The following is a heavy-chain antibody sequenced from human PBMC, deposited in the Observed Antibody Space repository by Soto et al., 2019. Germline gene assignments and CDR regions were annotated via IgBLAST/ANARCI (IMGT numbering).Heavy chain of an antibody. D-gene: IGHD3-10*01. CDR1: GGSINSGGYS. J-gene: IGHJ6*02. CDR2: IYRSGSA. CDR3: AVSGRGGLDV. V-gene: IGHV4-30-2*01. Sequence: QLQLQESGSGLVKPSQKLSLTCTVSGGSINSGGYSWSWIRQPPGKGLEWIGYIYRSGSAYYSPSLQSRVTISVDTLKNHFSLNLTSGTAADTAVYYCAVSGRGGLDVWGQGTTVTVSS.